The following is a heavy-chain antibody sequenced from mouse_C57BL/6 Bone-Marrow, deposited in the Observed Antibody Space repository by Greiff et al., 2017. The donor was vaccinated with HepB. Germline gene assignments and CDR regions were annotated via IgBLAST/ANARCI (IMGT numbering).Heavy chain of an antibody. CDR2: ISSGGDYI. V-gene: IGHV5-9-1*02. J-gene: IGHJ2*01. CDR1: GFTFSSYA. D-gene: IGHD2-9*01. CDR3: TRAYYGYAVFDY. Sequence: EVMLVESGEGLVKPGGSLKLSCAASGFTFSSYAMSWVRQTPEKRLEWVAYISSGGDYIYYADTVKGRFTISRDNARNTLYLQMSSLKSEDTAMYYCTRAYYGYAVFDYWGQGTTLTVSS.